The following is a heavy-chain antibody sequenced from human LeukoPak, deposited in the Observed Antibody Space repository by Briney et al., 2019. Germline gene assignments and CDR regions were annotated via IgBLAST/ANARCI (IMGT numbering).Heavy chain of an antibody. CDR2: VYYTGST. V-gene: IGHV4-59*12. Sequence: PAATLSLTGSISGGSINNYYWSWIRPSPGNGVEGIGYVYYTGSTNYNPSLKSRVTISVDTSKNQFSLKLSSVTAADTAVSYCAREWLLNYYFDYWGQGTLVTVSS. D-gene: IGHD3-22*01. CDR1: GGSINNYY. CDR3: AREWLLNYYFDY. J-gene: IGHJ4*02.